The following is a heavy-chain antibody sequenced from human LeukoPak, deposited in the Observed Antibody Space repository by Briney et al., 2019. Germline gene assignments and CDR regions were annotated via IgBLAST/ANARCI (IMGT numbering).Heavy chain of an antibody. Sequence: PGGSLRLSCVGSGYTFRLFSLTWVRQAPGKGLEYLASISDSSSLIYYADSVKGRFTISRDNAMNSVYLQMNALRVDDTAVYFCVREDRRDHWGQGTLVTVSS. CDR3: VREDRRDH. J-gene: IGHJ4*02. V-gene: IGHV3-21*06. D-gene: IGHD3-22*01. CDR1: GYTFRLFS. CDR2: ISDSSSLI.